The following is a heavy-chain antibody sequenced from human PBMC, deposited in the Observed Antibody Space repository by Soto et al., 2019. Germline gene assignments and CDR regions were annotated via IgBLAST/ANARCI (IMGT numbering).Heavy chain of an antibody. D-gene: IGHD6-19*01. V-gene: IGHV1-8*01. J-gene: IGHJ5*02. Sequence: QVQLVQSGAEVKKPGASVKVSCKASGYTFTSYDIIWVRQATGQGLEWMGWMNPSTGNTDSAEKFQGRLTMTRNTSKSPGYMGPGSLSFEDTAVDYCARGRIIVAGGFDPWGQGTLVTVSS. CDR2: MNPSTGNT. CDR3: ARGRIIVAGGFDP. CDR1: GYTFTSYD.